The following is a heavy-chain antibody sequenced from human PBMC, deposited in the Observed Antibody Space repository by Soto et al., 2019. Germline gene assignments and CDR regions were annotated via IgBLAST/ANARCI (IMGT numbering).Heavy chain of an antibody. V-gene: IGHV1-69*13. CDR3: AREVSSQEYFDWSPNEYYYGMDV. CDR2: IIPIFGTA. Sequence: ASVKVSCKASGGTFSSYAISWVRQAPGQGLEWMGGIIPIFGTANYAQKFQGRVTITADESTSTAYMELSSLRSEDTAVYYCAREVSSQEYFDWSPNEYYYGMDVWGQGTTVTVSS. CDR1: GGTFSSYA. D-gene: IGHD3-9*01. J-gene: IGHJ6*02.